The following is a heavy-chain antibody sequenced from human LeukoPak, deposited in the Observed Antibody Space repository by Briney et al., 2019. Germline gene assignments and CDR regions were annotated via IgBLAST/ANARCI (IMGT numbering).Heavy chain of an antibody. D-gene: IGHD2-21*01. J-gene: IGHJ5*02. CDR2: INPNSGGT. V-gene: IGHV1-2*02. CDR1: GYTFTGYY. Sequence: ASVKVSCKASGYTFTGYYMHWVRQAPGQGLEWMGWINPNSGGTNYAQKFQGRVTMTSDTSISPAYMELSSLRSDDTAVYYCARCPQGVYSLFDPWGQGTLVTVSS. CDR3: ARCPQGVYSLFDP.